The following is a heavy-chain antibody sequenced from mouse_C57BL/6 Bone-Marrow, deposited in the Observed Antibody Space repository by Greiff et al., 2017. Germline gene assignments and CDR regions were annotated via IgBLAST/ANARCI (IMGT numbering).Heavy chain of an antibody. CDR1: GYSFTDYN. J-gene: IGHJ1*03. Sequence: EVQLVESGPELVKPGASVKISCTASGYSFTDYNMNWVKQSNGKSLEWIGVINPNYGTTSYNQKFKGKATLTVDPSSSTAYMQLNSLTSEDSAVYYCARWGYYGSAHWYFDVWGTGTTVTVSS. D-gene: IGHD1-1*01. CDR2: INPNYGTT. V-gene: IGHV1-39*01. CDR3: ARWGYYGSAHWYFDV.